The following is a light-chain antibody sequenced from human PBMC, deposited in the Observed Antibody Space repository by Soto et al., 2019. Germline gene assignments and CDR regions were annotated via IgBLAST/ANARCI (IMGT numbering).Light chain of an antibody. J-gene: IGLJ2*01. Sequence: QSVLTQPASVYGSPGQSITISCTGTSSDVGGYKYVSWYQQHPGKAPKLMIYDVSNRPSGVSNRFSGSKSGNTASLTISGLQAEEEADYYCSSYTSSSTLVVFGGGTKLTVL. CDR2: DVS. CDR3: SSYTSSSTLVV. V-gene: IGLV2-14*01. CDR1: SSDVGGYKY.